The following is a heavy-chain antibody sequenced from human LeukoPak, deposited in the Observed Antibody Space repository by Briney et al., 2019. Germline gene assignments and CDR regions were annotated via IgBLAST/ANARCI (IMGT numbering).Heavy chain of an antibody. V-gene: IGHV7-4-1*02. D-gene: IGHD6-13*01. CDR3: VKEGQYSSSWYLGY. CDR2: INTNTGNP. J-gene: IGHJ4*02. Sequence: ASVKVSCKASGYTFTTYAMNWARQASGQGLEWMGWINTNTGNPTYAQGFTGRFVFSLDTSVSTAYLQISSLKAEDTAVYYCVKEGQYSSSWYLGYWGQGTLVTVSS. CDR1: GYTFTTYA.